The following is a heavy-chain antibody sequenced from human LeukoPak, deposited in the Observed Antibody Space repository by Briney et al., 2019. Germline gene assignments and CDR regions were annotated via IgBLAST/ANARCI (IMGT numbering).Heavy chain of an antibody. CDR2: ISSSGSTI. Sequence: QPGGSLRLSCEASGFTFSSNEMNWVRQAPGKGLEWVSYISSSGSTIYYADSVKGRFTISRDNAKNSLYLRMNSLRAEDAAVYYCARDRASEVGAGRGWFDPWGQGTLVTVSS. CDR3: ARDRASEVGAGRGWFDP. D-gene: IGHD1-26*01. CDR1: GFTFSSNE. J-gene: IGHJ5*02. V-gene: IGHV3-48*03.